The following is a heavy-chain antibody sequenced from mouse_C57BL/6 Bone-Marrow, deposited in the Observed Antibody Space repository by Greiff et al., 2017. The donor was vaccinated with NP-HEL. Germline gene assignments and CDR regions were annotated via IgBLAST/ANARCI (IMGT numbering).Heavy chain of an antibody. CDR3: ARDYGSQFAY. J-gene: IGHJ3*01. V-gene: IGHV1-59*01. CDR2: IDPSDSYT. D-gene: IGHD1-1*01. Sequence: QVQLQQPGAELVRPGTSVKLSCKASGYTFTSYWMHWVKQRPGQGLEWIGVIDPSDSYTNYNQKFKGKATLTVDTSSSTAYMQLSSLTSEDSAVYYCARDYGSQFAYWGKGTLVTVSA. CDR1: GYTFTSYW.